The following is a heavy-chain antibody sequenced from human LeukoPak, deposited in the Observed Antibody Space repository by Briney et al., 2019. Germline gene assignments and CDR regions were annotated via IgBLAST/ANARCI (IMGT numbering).Heavy chain of an antibody. J-gene: IGHJ6*03. CDR3: ARGFFWGYYYYYYMDV. Sequence: GESLKISCKGSGYSFTTYWIGWVRQMPGKGLEWMGIIYPGDSDTRYSPSFQGQVTISADRSISTAYLQWSSLKASDTAMYYCARGFFWGYYYYYYMDVWGKGTTVTVSS. V-gene: IGHV5-51*01. CDR2: IYPGDSDT. CDR1: GYSFTTYW. D-gene: IGHD3-16*01.